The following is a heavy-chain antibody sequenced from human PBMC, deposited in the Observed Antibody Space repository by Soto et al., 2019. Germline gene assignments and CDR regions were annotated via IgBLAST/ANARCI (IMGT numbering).Heavy chain of an antibody. J-gene: IGHJ5*02. CDR3: SRGRSIIAVALFEP. CDR2: ISYDGSNK. CDR1: GFTFSSYG. V-gene: IGHV3-30*03. D-gene: IGHD6-19*01. Sequence: GGSLRLSCAASGFTFSSYGMHCVRQAPGKGLEWVAVISYDGSNKYYADSVKGRFTISRDNSKNTLYLQMNSLRAEDTAVYYCSRGRSIIAVALFEPLAQGTLVTVSS.